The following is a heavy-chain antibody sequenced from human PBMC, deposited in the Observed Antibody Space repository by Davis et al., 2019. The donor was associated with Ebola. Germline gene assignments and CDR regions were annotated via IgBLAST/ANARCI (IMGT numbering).Heavy chain of an antibody. D-gene: IGHD5-18*01. Sequence: GGSLRLSCKASGYTFSNFWIGWVRQMPGRGLELMGIIYPGDSDTRYSPSFQGQVTISADKSISTAYLQWSSLKASDTAMYYCARQESLYGYIDHWGQGTLVTVSS. J-gene: IGHJ4*02. V-gene: IGHV5-51*01. CDR3: ARQESLYGYIDH. CDR1: GYTFSNFW. CDR2: IYPGDSDT.